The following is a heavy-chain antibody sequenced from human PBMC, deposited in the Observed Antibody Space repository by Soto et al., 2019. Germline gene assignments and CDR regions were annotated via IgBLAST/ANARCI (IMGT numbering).Heavy chain of an antibody. CDR2: ISYDGRKK. CDR1: GFTFSRYG. Sequence: QVRLVESGGGVVQPGRSLRLSCAASGFTFSRYGMHWVRQAPGKGLEWVAVISYDGRKKYYADSVKGRFAISRDNTKNTLFLQMNSRRAEDTAVYYCSNEPHYDVLTGTPAAHWGQGTLVSVSS. CDR3: SNEPHYDVLTGTPAAH. V-gene: IGHV3-30*18. D-gene: IGHD3-9*01. J-gene: IGHJ4*02.